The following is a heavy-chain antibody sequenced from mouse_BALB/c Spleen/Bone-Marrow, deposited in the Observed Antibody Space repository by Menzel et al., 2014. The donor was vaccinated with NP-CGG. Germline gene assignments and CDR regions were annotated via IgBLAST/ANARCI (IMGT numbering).Heavy chain of an antibody. Sequence: VQLVESGPGLVAPSQSLSITCTVSGFSFTSYGVHWVRQPPGKGLEWLGVIWAGGSTNYNSALMSRLSISKDNSKSQVFLKMNSLQTDDTAMYYCARVSSTMITTVFAYWGQGTLVTVSA. CDR2: IWAGGST. D-gene: IGHD2-4*01. CDR1: GFSFTSYG. J-gene: IGHJ3*01. CDR3: ARVSSTMITTVFAY. V-gene: IGHV2-9*02.